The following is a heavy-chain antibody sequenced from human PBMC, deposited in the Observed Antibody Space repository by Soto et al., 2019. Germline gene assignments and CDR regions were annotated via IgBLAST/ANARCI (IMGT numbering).Heavy chain of an antibody. V-gene: IGHV4-34*12. J-gene: IGHJ5*01. Sequence: SEPLYLTCAVYGESFSGHSWSWIRKHPGKGLEWIGEVFYGGSTNYNPSLKSRVAISVDTSKNQFSLNLRSVTAADTAMYYCARRAGVTQINNYFDSWGPGTLVTGSS. D-gene: IGHD5-18*01. CDR2: VFYGGST. CDR1: GESFSGHS. CDR3: ARRAGVTQINNYFDS.